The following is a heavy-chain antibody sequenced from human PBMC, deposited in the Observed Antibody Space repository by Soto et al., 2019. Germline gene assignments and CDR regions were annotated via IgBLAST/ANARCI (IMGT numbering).Heavy chain of an antibody. V-gene: IGHV3-21*01. CDR3: ARGHSGSYVRDAFDI. D-gene: IGHD1-26*01. CDR1: GFTFSSYS. Sequence: GGSLRLSCAASGFTFSSYSMNWVRQAPGKGLEWVSSISSSSSYIYYADSVKGRFTISRDNAKNSLYLQMNSLRAEDTAVYYCARGHSGSYVRDAFDIWGQGKMVTAS. J-gene: IGHJ3*02. CDR2: ISSSSSYI.